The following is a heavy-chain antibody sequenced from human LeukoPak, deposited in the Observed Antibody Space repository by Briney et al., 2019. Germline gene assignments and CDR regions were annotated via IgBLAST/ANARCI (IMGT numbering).Heavy chain of an antibody. Sequence: GGSLRLSCAASGFTVSSKYMSWVRQAPGKGLEWVSTLYSNGNTYYAYSVKGRFTISRDNSKNTLSLQMNSLRAEDTAVYYCARDYYDGSAYYSYYEYWGQGTLVTVSS. J-gene: IGHJ4*02. V-gene: IGHV3-53*01. CDR1: GFTVSSKY. D-gene: IGHD3-22*01. CDR2: LYSNGNT. CDR3: ARDYYDGSAYYSYYEY.